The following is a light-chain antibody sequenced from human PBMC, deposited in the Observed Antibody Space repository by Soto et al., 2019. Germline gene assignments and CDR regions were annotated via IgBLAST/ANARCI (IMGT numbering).Light chain of an antibody. Sequence: DIVMTQSPDSLAVSMGERATINCKSSQSVLFRSNNKNSLSWFQQKPGQPPKVLIYWASIRDSGVPERFSGSVSGTDFTHTIDDRQSEDVAVYYCKQYYGTQYTCGPGTQLEIK. CDR2: WAS. CDR3: KQYYGTQYT. CDR1: QSVLFRSNNKNS. J-gene: IGKJ2*01. V-gene: IGKV4-1*01.